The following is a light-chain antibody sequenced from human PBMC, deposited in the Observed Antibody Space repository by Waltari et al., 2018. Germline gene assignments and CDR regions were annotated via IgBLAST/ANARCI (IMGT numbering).Light chain of an antibody. CDR3: VLYMGRGIVV. V-gene: IGLV8-61*01. Sequence: QPVVTQEPSFLVPPGGTVTFTTGLSPGSVSTSYSPRCYQQISGPPPRTLIYYTSIRSSGVPYRFSGSILGNRAALTITGAQAEDESDYYCVLYMGRGIVVFGGGTKVTVL. J-gene: IGLJ2*01. CDR1: PGSVSTSYS. CDR2: YTS.